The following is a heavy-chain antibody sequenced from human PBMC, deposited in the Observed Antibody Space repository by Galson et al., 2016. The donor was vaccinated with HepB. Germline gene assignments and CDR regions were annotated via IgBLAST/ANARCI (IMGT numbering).Heavy chain of an antibody. CDR2: IYYSGKT. D-gene: IGHD3-3*01. CDR1: GGSITNRSYF. V-gene: IGHV4-39*01. CDR3: ARLQVGSITKGFET. J-gene: IGHJ3*02. Sequence: ETLSLTCNVSGGSITNRSYFWAWIRQPPGKGLEWIATIYYSGKTYYSPALQSRVTISVDTSKNQFSLTLASVSAADTSAYYCARLQVGSITKGFETWGQGTMVTVSS.